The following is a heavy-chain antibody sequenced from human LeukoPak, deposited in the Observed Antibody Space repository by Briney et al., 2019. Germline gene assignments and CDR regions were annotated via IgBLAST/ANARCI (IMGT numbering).Heavy chain of an antibody. V-gene: IGHV3-23*01. D-gene: IGHD2-15*01. Sequence: PGGSLRLSCAASGFTFSSYAMSWVRQAPGKGLEWVSAISGSAGSTYYADSVKGRFTISRDNSKSTPYLQMNSLRAEDAAVYYCAKTVGVLRDGMDVWGQGTTVTVSS. CDR2: ISGSAGST. J-gene: IGHJ6*02. CDR1: GFTFSSYA. CDR3: AKTVGVLRDGMDV.